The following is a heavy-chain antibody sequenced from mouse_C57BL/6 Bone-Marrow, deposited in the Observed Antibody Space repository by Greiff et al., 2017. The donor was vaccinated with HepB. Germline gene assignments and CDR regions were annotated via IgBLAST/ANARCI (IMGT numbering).Heavy chain of an antibody. CDR2: ISGGGGNT. CDR1: GFTFSSYT. Sequence: EVKVVESGGGLVKPGGSLKLSCAASGFTFSSYTMSWVRQTPEKRLEWVATISGGGGNTYYPDSVKGRFTISRDNAKNTLYLQMSSLRSEDTALYYCASYSSGQVPWFAYWGQGTLVTVSA. V-gene: IGHV5-9*01. J-gene: IGHJ3*01. CDR3: ASYSSGQVPWFAY. D-gene: IGHD3-2*02.